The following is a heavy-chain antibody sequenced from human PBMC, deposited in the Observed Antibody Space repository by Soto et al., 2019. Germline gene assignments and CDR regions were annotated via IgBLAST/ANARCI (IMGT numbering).Heavy chain of an antibody. CDR3: TSEYCSRGSSYHAFDYYYYGMDV. D-gene: IGHD2-15*01. J-gene: IGHJ6*02. CDR2: SLPSFGTA. V-gene: IGHV1-69*12. CDR1: GCTFSSYA. Sequence: QVQLVQSGAEVKKPGSSVKVSCKASGCTFSSYAISWVRQAPGQGLESLGGSLPSFGTANYAQKFQGRVTITADESTSTAYMELSSLRSEDTAVYYCTSEYCSRGSSYHAFDYYYYGMDVWGQGNPVTVSS.